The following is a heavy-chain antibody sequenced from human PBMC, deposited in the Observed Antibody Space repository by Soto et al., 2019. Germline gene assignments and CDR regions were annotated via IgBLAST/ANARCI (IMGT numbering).Heavy chain of an antibody. D-gene: IGHD3-10*02. CDR1: GFSFTASGVG. CDR2: IYWNGNE. CDR3: AHELSGYYYVMDV. V-gene: IGHV2-5*01. Sequence: QITLRESGPPLVKPTQTLTVTCSFSGFSFTASGVGVGWFRQPPGQALQWLALIYWNGNERYSPSLNKRLTDTKDTSKNQVVLTMTNVDPVDTATYFCAHELSGYYYVMDVWGPGTNVTVSS. J-gene: IGHJ6*02.